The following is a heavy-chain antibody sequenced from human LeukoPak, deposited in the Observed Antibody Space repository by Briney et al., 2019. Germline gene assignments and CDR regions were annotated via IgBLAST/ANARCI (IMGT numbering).Heavy chain of an antibody. Sequence: PSETLSLTCAVSGGSMNSYYRSWIRQAPGKGLEWIGYISYTGGEINYNRSLKSRLTISVDTSKNKFSLMLTSLTAADTAVYYCARQPANTAAFEIWAPGTMVTVS. CDR3: ARQPANTAAFEI. V-gene: IGHV4-59*08. D-gene: IGHD5-18*01. CDR2: ISYTGGEI. J-gene: IGHJ3*02. CDR1: GGSMNSYY.